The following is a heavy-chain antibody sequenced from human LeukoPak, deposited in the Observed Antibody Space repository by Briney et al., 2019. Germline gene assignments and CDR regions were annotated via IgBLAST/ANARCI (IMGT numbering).Heavy chain of an antibody. V-gene: IGHV4-34*01. J-gene: IGHJ3*02. CDR1: GGSFSGYY. CDR3: ARDLDAFDI. CDR2: INHSGST. Sequence: LETLSLTCAVYGGSFSGYYWSWIRQPPGKGLEWIGEINHSGSTYYNPSLKSRVTISVDTSKNQFSLKLSSVTAADTAVYYCARDLDAFDIWGQGTMVTVSS.